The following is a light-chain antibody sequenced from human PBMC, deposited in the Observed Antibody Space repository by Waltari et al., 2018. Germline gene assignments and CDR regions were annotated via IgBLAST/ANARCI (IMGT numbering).Light chain of an antibody. J-gene: IGKJ5*01. Sequence: DIVMTQFPDSLAVSLGERATIHCKSSQSVLYSSNNMNYLAWYQQKPGHPPKVLIYWASTRESGVPDRFSGSGSGTNFTLTISSLQAEDVAIYYCQHYYTSHPITFGQGTRLEIK. CDR2: WAS. CDR3: QHYYTSHPIT. CDR1: QSVLYSSNNMNY. V-gene: IGKV4-1*01.